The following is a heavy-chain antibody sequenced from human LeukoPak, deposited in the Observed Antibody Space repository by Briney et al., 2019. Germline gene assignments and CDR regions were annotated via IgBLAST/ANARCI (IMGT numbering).Heavy chain of an antibody. Sequence: SETLSLTCTVSGGSISSGSYYWSWIRQPAGKGLEWIGRIYTSGSTNYNPSLKSRVTMSVDTSKNQFSLKLSSVTAADTAVYYCATSDTYGEIDYWGQGTLVTVSS. CDR3: ATSDTYGEIDY. CDR1: GGSISSGSYY. J-gene: IGHJ4*02. D-gene: IGHD4-17*01. V-gene: IGHV4-61*02. CDR2: IYTSGST.